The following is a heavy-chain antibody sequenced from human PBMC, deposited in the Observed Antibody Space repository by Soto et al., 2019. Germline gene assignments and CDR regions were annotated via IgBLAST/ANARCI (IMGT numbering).Heavy chain of an antibody. CDR1: GGTFSSYA. CDR3: ARDYNGSGSYYYYYYGMDV. Sequence: QVQLVQSGAEVKKPGSSVKVSCKASGGTFSSYAISWVRQAPGQGLEWMGGIIPIFGTANYAQKFQGRVTITADESTSRAYMELSSLRSEDTAVYYCARDYNGSGSYYYYYYGMDVWGQGTTVTVSS. CDR2: IIPIFGTA. V-gene: IGHV1-69*01. D-gene: IGHD3-10*01. J-gene: IGHJ6*02.